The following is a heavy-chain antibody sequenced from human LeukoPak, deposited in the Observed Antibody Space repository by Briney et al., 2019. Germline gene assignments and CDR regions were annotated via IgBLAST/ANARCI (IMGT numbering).Heavy chain of an antibody. CDR3: ARGGSTLGSYGSGSPYNFDY. CDR1: GFTFSDYY. J-gene: IGHJ4*02. CDR2: ISTRGTTL. D-gene: IGHD3-10*01. V-gene: IGHV3-11*04. Sequence: KPGGSLRLSCAASGFTFSDYYMSWIRQAPGKGLEWLSYISTRGTTLYYADSVKGRFTISRDIATNTLYLQMNSLRAEDTAVYYCARGGSTLGSYGSGSPYNFDYWGQGTLVTVSS.